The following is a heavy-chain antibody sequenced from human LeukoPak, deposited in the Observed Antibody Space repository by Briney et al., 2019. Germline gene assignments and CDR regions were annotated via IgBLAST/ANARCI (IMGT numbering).Heavy chain of an antibody. CDR3: ARDSAPHRVILDF. Sequence: GGSLRLSCGASGFSFSSFSMTWVRQAPGKGLEWVSSITGSGGWTSYAGSVKGRFTISRDNANNSLYLQMRSLTVEDTAVYFCARDSAPHRVILDFWGQGTLVTVSS. J-gene: IGHJ4*02. CDR1: GFSFSSFS. V-gene: IGHV3-21*01. CDR2: ITGSGGWT. D-gene: IGHD1-14*01.